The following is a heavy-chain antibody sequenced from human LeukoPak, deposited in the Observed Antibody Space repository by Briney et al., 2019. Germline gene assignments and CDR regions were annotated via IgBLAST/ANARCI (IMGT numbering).Heavy chain of an antibody. CDR1: GFTFSSYA. D-gene: IGHD3-22*01. V-gene: IGHV3-23*01. CDR2: ISGSGGST. Sequence: GGSLRLSCAASGFTFSSYAMSWVRQAPGKGLEWVSAISGSGGSTYYADSVKGRFTISRDNSKNTLYLQVNSLRAEDTAVYYCAKDYLDDSSGYYRGYYYYMDVWGKGTTVTVSS. CDR3: AKDYLDDSSGYYRGYYYYMDV. J-gene: IGHJ6*03.